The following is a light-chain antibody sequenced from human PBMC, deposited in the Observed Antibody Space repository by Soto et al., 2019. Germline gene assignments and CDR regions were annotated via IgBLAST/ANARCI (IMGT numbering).Light chain of an antibody. Sequence: QSALTQPASVSGSPGQSITISCTGTSGDVGGYNFVSWYQQHPGKAPKLMVYDVSDRPSGVSSRFSGSKSGNTASLTISGLQGEDEADYYRSSYSSSRSLVVFGGGTKLTVL. CDR3: SSYSSSRSLVV. CDR2: DVS. CDR1: SGDVGGYNF. J-gene: IGLJ2*01. V-gene: IGLV2-14*03.